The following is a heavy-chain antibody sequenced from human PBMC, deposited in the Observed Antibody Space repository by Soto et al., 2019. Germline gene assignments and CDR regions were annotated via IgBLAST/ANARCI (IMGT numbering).Heavy chain of an antibody. D-gene: IGHD3-22*01. CDR3: ARDHPRGYYDSSGYLDAFDI. Sequence: SVKVSCKASGCTFSSYAISWVRQAPGQGLEWMGGIIPIFGTANYAQKFQGRVTITADESTSTAYMELSSLRSEDTAVYYCARDHPRGYYDSSGYLDAFDIWGQGTMVSVSS. CDR1: GCTFSSYA. CDR2: IIPIFGTA. J-gene: IGHJ3*02. V-gene: IGHV1-69*13.